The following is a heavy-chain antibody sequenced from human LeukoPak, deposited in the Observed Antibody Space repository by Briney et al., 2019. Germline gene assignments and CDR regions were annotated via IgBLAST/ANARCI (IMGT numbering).Heavy chain of an antibody. J-gene: IGHJ5*02. D-gene: IGHD3-3*01. CDR1: GGSISSYY. V-gene: IGHV4-59*08. Sequence: SETLSLTCTVSGGSISSYYWSWIRQPPGKGLEWIGHIYYSGSTNYNPSLKSRVTISVDTSKNQFSLKLSSVTAADTAVYYCARQGLDGFWSGYFNWFDPWGQGTLVTVSS. CDR2: IYYSGST. CDR3: ARQGLDGFWSGYFNWFDP.